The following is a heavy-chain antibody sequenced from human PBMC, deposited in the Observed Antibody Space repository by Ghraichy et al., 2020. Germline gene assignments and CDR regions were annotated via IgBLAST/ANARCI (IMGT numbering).Heavy chain of an antibody. CDR2: IKQDGSEK. CDR3: ARDRGEYGMDV. Sequence: GESLNISCAASGFTFSSYWMSWVRQAPGKGLEWVANIKQDGSEKYYVDSVKGRFTISRDNAKNSLYLQMNSLRAEDTAVYYCARDRGEYGMDVWGQGTTVTVSS. D-gene: IGHD3-10*01. CDR1: GFTFSSYW. V-gene: IGHV3-7*03. J-gene: IGHJ6*02.